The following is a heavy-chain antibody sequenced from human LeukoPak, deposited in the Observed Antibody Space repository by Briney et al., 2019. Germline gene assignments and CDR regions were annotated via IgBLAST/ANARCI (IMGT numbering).Heavy chain of an antibody. CDR2: INQDGSEK. CDR1: GFTFRSYW. V-gene: IGHV3-7*04. D-gene: IGHD1-26*01. CDR3: ARDYVAGAVDF. Sequence: GGSLRLSCAASGFTFRSYWMSWVRQPPGTGLEWVANINQDGSEKFYVDSVKGRFTISRDNADNSLYLQVNSLRVEDTAVYYCARDYVAGAVDFWGQGTLVTVSS. J-gene: IGHJ4*02.